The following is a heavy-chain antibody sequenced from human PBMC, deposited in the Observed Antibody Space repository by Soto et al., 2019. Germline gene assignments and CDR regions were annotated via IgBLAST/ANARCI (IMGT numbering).Heavy chain of an antibody. J-gene: IGHJ3*02. CDR2: IYWDDDK. Sequence: QITLKESGPTLVQPTQTLTLTCTFSGFSLSTSGVSVGWIRQPPGKALEWLALIYWDDDKRYSPSLKSRLTITKDPSQTQLVLTVTSIDPVDTATYFCAHSRTGNTVFDIWGQGTMVTDTS. V-gene: IGHV2-5*02. CDR3: AHSRTGNTVFDI. D-gene: IGHD2-8*02. CDR1: GFSLSTSGVS.